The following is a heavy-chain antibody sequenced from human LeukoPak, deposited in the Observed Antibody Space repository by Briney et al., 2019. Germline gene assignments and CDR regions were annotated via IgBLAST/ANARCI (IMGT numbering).Heavy chain of an antibody. CDR2: ITWNSGSV. CDR1: GFTFHDYA. D-gene: IGHD3/OR15-3a*01. Sequence: GGSLRLSCAASGFTFHDYAMHWVRQVPGKGLEWVXXITWNSGSVLYADSVRGRFTISRDNAKNSLYLQMNSLRPEDMAFYYCAKGLGVASLIVDALDMWGQGTMVTV. CDR3: AKGLGVASLIVDALDM. J-gene: IGHJ3*02. V-gene: IGHV3-9*03.